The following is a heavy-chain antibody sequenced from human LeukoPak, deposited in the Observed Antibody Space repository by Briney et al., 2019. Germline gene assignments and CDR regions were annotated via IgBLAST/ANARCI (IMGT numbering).Heavy chain of an antibody. J-gene: IGHJ4*02. CDR2: IYYSGTT. CDR1: GGSITGSY. D-gene: IGHD6-13*01. CDR3: TRVGIAGRSSWYYFDS. V-gene: IGHV4-59*12. Sequence: PSETLSLTCIVSGGSITGSYWSWIRQPPGKGLEWMGYIYYSGTTDYNPSLKSRVTISIDTPKNQFSLQLNSVTPEDTAVYWCTRVGIAGRSSWYYFDSWGQGTLVTVSS.